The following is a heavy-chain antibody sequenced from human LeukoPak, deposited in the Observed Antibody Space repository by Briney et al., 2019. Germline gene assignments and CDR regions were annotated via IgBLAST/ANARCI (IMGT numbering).Heavy chain of an antibody. CDR2: ISKDGSNK. CDR1: GFSFSTYA. CDR3: ARVLTTVSAGAFDI. V-gene: IGHV3-30*04. Sequence: PGGSLRLSCAASGFSFSTYAMHWVRQAPGKGLEWVAVISKDGSNKYYADSVKGRFTISRDNAKNSLYLQMNSLRAEDTAVYYCARVLTTVSAGAFDIWGQGTMVTVSS. D-gene: IGHD4-17*01. J-gene: IGHJ3*02.